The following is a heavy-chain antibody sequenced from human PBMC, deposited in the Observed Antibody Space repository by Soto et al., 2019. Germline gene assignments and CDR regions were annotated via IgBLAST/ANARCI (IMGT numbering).Heavy chain of an antibody. J-gene: IGHJ6*02. CDR3: ARDQPEQGIAAAVYYYYGMDV. V-gene: IGHV1-69*13. CDR2: IIPIFGTA. D-gene: IGHD6-13*01. Sequence: GASVKVSCKASGGTFSSYAISWVRQAPGQGLEWMGGIIPIFGTANYAQKFQGRVTITADESTSTAYMELSSLRSEDTAVYYCARDQPEQGIAAAVYYYYGMDVWGQGTTVTVSS. CDR1: GGTFSSYA.